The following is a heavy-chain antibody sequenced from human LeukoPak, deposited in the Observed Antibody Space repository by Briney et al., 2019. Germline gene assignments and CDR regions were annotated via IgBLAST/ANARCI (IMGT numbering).Heavy chain of an antibody. CDR2: IYHSGSS. V-gene: IGHV4-30-2*01. D-gene: IGHD2-21*02. Sequence: ASETLSLTCAVSGVSVGSGGYSWSWIRQPPGKGLEWIGYIYHSGSSYYNPSLKSRLTIPMDRSKNQFSLKLSSVTAADTAVYYCASAYCGGDCYHSLLTDWGQGTLVTVSS. CDR3: ASAYCGGDCYHSLLTD. CDR1: GVSVGSGGYS. J-gene: IGHJ4*02.